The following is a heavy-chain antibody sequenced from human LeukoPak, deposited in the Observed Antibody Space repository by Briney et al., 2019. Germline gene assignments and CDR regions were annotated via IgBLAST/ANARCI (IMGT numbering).Heavy chain of an antibody. CDR3: ARDVVAAVGSFDY. D-gene: IGHD2-2*01. CDR2: IYTSGST. CDR1: GDSINSFY. J-gene: IGHJ4*02. V-gene: IGHV4-4*07. Sequence: PSETLSLTCTVSGDSINSFYWSWIRQPAGKGLEWIGRIYTSGSTNYSPSLKSRVTMSVDTSKNQFSLKLSSVTAADTAVYYCARDVVAAVGSFDYWGQGAQVTVSS.